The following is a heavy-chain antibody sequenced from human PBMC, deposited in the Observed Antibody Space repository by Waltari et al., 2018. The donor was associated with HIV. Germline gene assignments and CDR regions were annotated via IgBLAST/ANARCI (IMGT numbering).Heavy chain of an antibody. CDR3: ARGVSLSAMVRRAPGY. J-gene: IGHJ4*02. Sequence: QVQLVQSGAEVKKPGASVKVSCKASGYTFTSYDINWVRQATGQGLEWMGWRNPNSGNTGYEQKFQGRVTMTRNTSISTAYMELSSLRSEDTAVYYCARGVSLSAMVRRAPGYWGQGTLVTVSS. CDR2: RNPNSGNT. CDR1: GYTFTSYD. D-gene: IGHD5-18*01. V-gene: IGHV1-8*01.